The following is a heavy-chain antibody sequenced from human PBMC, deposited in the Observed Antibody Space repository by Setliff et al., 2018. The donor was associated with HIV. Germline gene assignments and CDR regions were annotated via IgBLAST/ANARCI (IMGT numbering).Heavy chain of an antibody. D-gene: IGHD2-15*01. CDR3: ARDSRDIVVVIAPEPEPYYYYGMDV. J-gene: IGHJ6*04. V-gene: IGHV1-69*13. Sequence: SVKVSCKASGDTFNSHAISWVRQAPGQGLEWMGGSIPIFGTPNYAQKLKGRLTITADESTSTVYMELSSLRSEDTAVYYCARDSRDIVVVIAPEPEPYYYYGMDVWGEGTTVTVSS. CDR1: GDTFNSHA. CDR2: SIPIFGTP.